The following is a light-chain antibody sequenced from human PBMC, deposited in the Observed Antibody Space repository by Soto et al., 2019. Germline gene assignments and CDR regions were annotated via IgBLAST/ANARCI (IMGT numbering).Light chain of an antibody. CDR3: CSYAGNPYV. Sequence: SALTQPASVSGSPGQSIAISCTGASSDVGSYNSVSWYQQHPGKAPKLMIYEGSKRPSGVSDRFSGSKSGNTASLTISGLQAEDEADYYCCSYAGNPYVFGTGTKSPS. CDR1: SSDVGSYNS. J-gene: IGLJ1*01. V-gene: IGLV2-23*01. CDR2: EGS.